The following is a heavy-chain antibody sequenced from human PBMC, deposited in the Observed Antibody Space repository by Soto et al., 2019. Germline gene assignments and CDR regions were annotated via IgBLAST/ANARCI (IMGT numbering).Heavy chain of an antibody. V-gene: IGHV4-61*01. CDR1: GVSVSSGSFY. J-gene: IGHJ4*02. CDR3: ARGATVIQYDY. D-gene: IGHD4-17*01. Sequence: QVQLQESGPGLVKPSETLSLTCTVSGVSVSSGSFYWAWIRQPPGKGLEWIGFGSYSGTTNYKPSLKSRVTISVDTSRSQISLKVSSLTAADTAVYYCARGATVIQYDYWGQGTLVTVSS. CDR2: GSYSGTT.